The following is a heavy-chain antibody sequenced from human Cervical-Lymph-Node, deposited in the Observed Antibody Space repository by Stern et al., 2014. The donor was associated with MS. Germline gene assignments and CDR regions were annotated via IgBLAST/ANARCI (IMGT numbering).Heavy chain of an antibody. Sequence: QVQLVQSGAEVKKPGASVKVSCKASAYTITDYYTHWVRQAPGTGLEWMGWINPNSGGTYSAQKFQGRLTMTRDTSISTAYMELSSLRSDDTAVYYCARGGGYSYSTLDYWGQGTQVTVSS. J-gene: IGHJ4*02. CDR3: ARGGGYSYSTLDY. CDR1: AYTITDYY. D-gene: IGHD3-10*01. CDR2: INPNSGGT. V-gene: IGHV1-2*02.